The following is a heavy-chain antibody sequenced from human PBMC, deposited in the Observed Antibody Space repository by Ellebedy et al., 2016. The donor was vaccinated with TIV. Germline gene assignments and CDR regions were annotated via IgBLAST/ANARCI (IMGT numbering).Heavy chain of an antibody. Sequence: GESLKISXAASGFTFSSYGMHWVRQAPGKGLEWVAVISYDGSNKYYADSVKGRFTISRDNSKNTLYLQMNSLRAEDTAVYYCASSKGQLGSDAFDIWGQGTMVTVSS. V-gene: IGHV3-30*03. J-gene: IGHJ3*02. D-gene: IGHD4-11*01. CDR1: GFTFSSYG. CDR3: ASSKGQLGSDAFDI. CDR2: ISYDGSNK.